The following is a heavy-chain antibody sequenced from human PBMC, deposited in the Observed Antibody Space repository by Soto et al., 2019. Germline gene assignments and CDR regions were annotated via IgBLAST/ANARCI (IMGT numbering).Heavy chain of an antibody. Sequence: SETLSLTCTVSGGFISNSYWSWIRQAPGRGLEWIGYVYYTGSPNYNPSLKSRVTISVDTSKTQFSLRLSSVTAGDTAVYYCARVPSYHGSGTMDVWGLGTTVTVSS. CDR2: VYYTGSP. J-gene: IGHJ6*02. V-gene: IGHV4-59*01. CDR3: ARVPSYHGSGTMDV. CDR1: GGFISNSY. D-gene: IGHD3-10*01.